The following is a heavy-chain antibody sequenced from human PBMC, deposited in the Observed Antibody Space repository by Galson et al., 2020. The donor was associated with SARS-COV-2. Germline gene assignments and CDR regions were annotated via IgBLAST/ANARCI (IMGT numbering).Heavy chain of an antibody. V-gene: IGHV4-34*01. D-gene: IGHD3-22*01. Sequence: SETLSLTCAVYGGSFSGYYWSWIHQPPGKGLEWIGEINHSGSTNYNPSLKSRVTISVDTSKNQFSLKLSSVTAADTAVYYCARVSYYDSSGYSISAFDIWGQGTMVTVSS. CDR2: INHSGST. CDR1: GGSFSGYY. J-gene: IGHJ3*02. CDR3: ARVSYYDSSGYSISAFDI.